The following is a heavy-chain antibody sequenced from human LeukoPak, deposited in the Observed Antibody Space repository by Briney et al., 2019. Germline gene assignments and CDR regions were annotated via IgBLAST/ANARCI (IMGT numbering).Heavy chain of an antibody. CDR2: INHSGST. CDR1: GGSFSGYY. Sequence: SETLSLTCAVYGGSFSGYYWSWIRQPPGKGLEWIGEINHSGSTNYNPSLKSRVSISMDTSKNQFSLKLRSVTAADTAVYYCASEGLAVAGNFYYWGQGALVTVSS. D-gene: IGHD6-19*01. J-gene: IGHJ4*02. V-gene: IGHV4-34*01. CDR3: ASEGLAVAGNFYY.